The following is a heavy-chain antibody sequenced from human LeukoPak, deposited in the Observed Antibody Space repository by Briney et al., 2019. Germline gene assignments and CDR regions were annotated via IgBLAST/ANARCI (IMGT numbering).Heavy chain of an antibody. J-gene: IGHJ3*02. CDR1: GFTFSSYG. CDR3: AKDQGYSSGSKDI. Sequence: GGSLRLSCAASGFTFSSYGMRWVRQAPGKGLEWVAFIRYDGSNKYYADSVKGRFTISRDNSKNTLYLQMNSLRAEDTAVYYCAKDQGYSSGSKDIWGQGTMVTVSS. CDR2: IRYDGSNK. V-gene: IGHV3-30*02. D-gene: IGHD6-19*01.